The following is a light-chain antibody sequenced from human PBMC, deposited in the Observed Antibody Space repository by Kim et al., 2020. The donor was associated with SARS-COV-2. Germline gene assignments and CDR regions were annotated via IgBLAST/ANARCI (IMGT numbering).Light chain of an antibody. V-gene: IGLV3-19*01. Sequence: SSELTQDPAVSVALGQTVRITCQGDSLRSYYATWYQQKPGQAPVLVIYGKNNRPPGIPDRFSGSSSGKTAALTITGAQAEDEADYYCNSRDSSGNHLVFG. CDR1: SLRSYY. CDR2: GKN. CDR3: NSRDSSGNHLV. J-gene: IGLJ2*01.